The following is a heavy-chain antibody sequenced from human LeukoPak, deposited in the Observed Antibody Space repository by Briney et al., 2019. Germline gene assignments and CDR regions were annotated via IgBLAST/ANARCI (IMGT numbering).Heavy chain of an antibody. Sequence: PSETLSLTCTVSGGSISSSSYYWGWIRQPPGKGLEWIGEINHSGSTNYNPSLKSRVTISVDTSKNQFSLKLSSVTAADTAVYYCARAPVTATPWLDYWGQGTLVTVSP. CDR3: ARAPVTATPWLDY. CDR1: GGSISSSSYY. J-gene: IGHJ4*02. D-gene: IGHD2-21*02. V-gene: IGHV4-39*07. CDR2: INHSGST.